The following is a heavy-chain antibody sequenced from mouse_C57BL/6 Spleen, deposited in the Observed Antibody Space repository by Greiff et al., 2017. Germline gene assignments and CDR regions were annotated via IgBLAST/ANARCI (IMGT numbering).Heavy chain of an antibody. J-gene: IGHJ1*03. D-gene: IGHD2-4*01. V-gene: IGHV1-55*01. CDR2: IYPGSGST. Sequence: VQLQQPGAELVKPGASVKMSCKASGYTFTSYWITWVKQRPGQGLEWIGDIYPGSGSTNYNEKFKSKATLTVDTSSSTAYMQLSSLTSEDSAVYYCARGYDYDEAYWYFDVWGTGTTVTVSS. CDR3: ARGYDYDEAYWYFDV. CDR1: GYTFTSYW.